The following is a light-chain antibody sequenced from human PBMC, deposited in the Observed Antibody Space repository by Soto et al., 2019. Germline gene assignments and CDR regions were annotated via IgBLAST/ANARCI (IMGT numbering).Light chain of an antibody. J-gene: IGKJ2*01. Sequence: DIQMTQSPSTLSASVGDRVTITCRASQSISSWLAWYQQKPGQAPKLLIYKASDLQSGISSRFSGSGSGTEFTRTISSLEPDDYATYYCQQYKVYPYIFGQGTKLE. CDR3: QQYKVYPYI. CDR2: KAS. V-gene: IGKV1-5*03. CDR1: QSISSW.